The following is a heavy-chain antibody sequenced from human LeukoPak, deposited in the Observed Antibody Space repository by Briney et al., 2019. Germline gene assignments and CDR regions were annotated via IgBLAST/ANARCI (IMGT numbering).Heavy chain of an antibody. D-gene: IGHD3-10*01. CDR3: AKDGETYYYGSGNYFDY. CDR1: GFTFSSYG. CDR2: IRYDGSYK. J-gene: IGHJ4*02. Sequence: GGSLRLACAASGFTFSSYGMSWVRQAPGQGLEWVAFIRYDGSYKYYADSVKCRFTISRDNSKNTLYLQMNSLRAEDTAVYYCAKDGETYYYGSGNYFDYWGQGTLVTVSS. V-gene: IGHV3-30*02.